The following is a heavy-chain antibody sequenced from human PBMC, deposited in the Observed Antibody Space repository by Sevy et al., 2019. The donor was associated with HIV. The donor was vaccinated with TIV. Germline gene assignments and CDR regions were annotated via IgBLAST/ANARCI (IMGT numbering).Heavy chain of an antibody. D-gene: IGHD3-10*01. CDR2: IKQDGSEK. CDR1: GFTFSSYW. J-gene: IGHJ3*02. V-gene: IGHV3-7*03. Sequence: GGSLRLSCAASGFTFSSYWMSWVRQAPGKGLEWVANIKQDGSEKYYVDSAKGRFTISRDNAKNSLYLQMNSLRAEDTAVYYCARKRITMVRGVIGDAFDIWGQGTMVTVSS. CDR3: ARKRITMVRGVIGDAFDI.